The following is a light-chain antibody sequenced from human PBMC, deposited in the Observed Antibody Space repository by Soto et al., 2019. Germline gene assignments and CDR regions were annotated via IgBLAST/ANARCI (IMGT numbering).Light chain of an antibody. CDR3: QSYDSSNHVV. V-gene: IGLV6-57*02. CDR1: SGSIASNY. J-gene: IGLJ2*01. Sequence: NFMLTQPHSVSASPGKTVTISCTGSSGSIASNYVQWYQQRPGSAPTTVIFDDNQRPSGVPDRFSGSIDSSSNSASLTISGLKTEDEAAYYCQSYDSSNHVVFGGGTKLTVL. CDR2: DDN.